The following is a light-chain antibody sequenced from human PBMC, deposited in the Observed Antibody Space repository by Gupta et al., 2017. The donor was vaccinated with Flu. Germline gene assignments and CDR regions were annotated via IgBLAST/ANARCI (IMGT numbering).Light chain of an antibody. CDR3: QQYDGNSRT. J-gene: IGKJ1*01. CDR2: QAS. CDR1: QSISSW. V-gene: IGKV1-5*03. Sequence: DIQMTQSPSALSASVGDRVIITCRASQSISSWLAWYQQKPGKAPKLLIYQASGLESGVPARFSGSGSGTEFTLTISSLQPDDCATYYCQQYDGNSRTFGQGTKVDIK.